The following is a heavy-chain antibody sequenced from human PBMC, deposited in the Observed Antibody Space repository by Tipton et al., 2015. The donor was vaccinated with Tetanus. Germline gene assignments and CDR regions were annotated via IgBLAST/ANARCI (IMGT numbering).Heavy chain of an antibody. J-gene: IGHJ4*02. CDR2: IYPGDSDT. CDR3: ARAHCTDGVCNFDF. V-gene: IGHV5-51*01. D-gene: IGHD2-8*01. Sequence: QLVQSGGEVKKPGESLKISCKGSGYIFNNYWIGWVRQKPGKGLEWMGIIYPGDSDTRYSPSFQGQVTISVDKSINTPYLQWSSLKASDTSMFYCARAHCTDGVCNFDFWGQGALVTVAS. CDR1: GYIFNNYW.